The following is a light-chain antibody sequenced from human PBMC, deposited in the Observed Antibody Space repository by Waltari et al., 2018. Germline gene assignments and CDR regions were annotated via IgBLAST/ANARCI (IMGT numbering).Light chain of an antibody. J-gene: IGLJ2*01. V-gene: IGLV2-23*01. CDR3: CSYAGSSTL. CDR2: EGS. Sequence: QSALTQPASVSGSPGQSITISCTGTSRDVGSYTLVSWYQQHPGKAPKLMIYEGSKRSSGVSNRFSGSKSGNTASLTISGLQAEDEADYYCCSYAGSSTLFGGGTKLTVL. CDR1: SRDVGSYTL.